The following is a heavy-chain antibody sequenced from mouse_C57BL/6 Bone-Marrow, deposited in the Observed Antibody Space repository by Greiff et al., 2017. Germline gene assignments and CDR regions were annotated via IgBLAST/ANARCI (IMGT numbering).Heavy chain of an antibody. V-gene: IGHV14-4*01. J-gene: IGHJ4*01. CDR3: TTYRGRNYAMDY. Sequence: VQLKQSGAELVRPGASVKLSCTASGFNIKDDYMHWVKQRPEQGLEWIGWIDPENGDTEYASKFQGKATITADKSSNTAYLQLSSLTSEDTAVYYCTTYRGRNYAMDYWGQGTSVTVSS. D-gene: IGHD1-1*01. CDR1: GFNIKDDY. CDR2: IDPENGDT.